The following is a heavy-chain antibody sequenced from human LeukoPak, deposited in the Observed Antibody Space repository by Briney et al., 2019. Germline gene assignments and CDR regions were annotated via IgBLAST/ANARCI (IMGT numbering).Heavy chain of an antibody. V-gene: IGHV4-34*01. D-gene: IGHD3-10*01. CDR2: INHSGST. Sequence: SETLSLTSAVYGGSFSGYYWSWIRQPPGKGLEWIGEINHSGSTNYNPSLKSRVTISVDTSKNQFSLKLSSVTAADTAVYYCARGRGPYYYGSGSYRYFDYWGQGTLVTVSS. CDR3: ARGRGPYYYGSGSYRYFDY. J-gene: IGHJ4*02. CDR1: GGSFSGYY.